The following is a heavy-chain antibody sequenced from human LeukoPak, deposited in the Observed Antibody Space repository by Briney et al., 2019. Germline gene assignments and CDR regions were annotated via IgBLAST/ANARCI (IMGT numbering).Heavy chain of an antibody. Sequence: GGSLRLSCAASGFTFSDYYMSWIRQAPGKGLEWVSYISSSGSYTNYADSVKGRFTISRDNAKNSLYLQMNSLRAEDTAVYYCARDVEGFYYYGMDVWGKGTTVTVSS. CDR2: ISSSGSYT. D-gene: IGHD2-15*01. V-gene: IGHV3-11*06. CDR3: ARDVEGFYYYGMDV. CDR1: GFTFSDYY. J-gene: IGHJ6*04.